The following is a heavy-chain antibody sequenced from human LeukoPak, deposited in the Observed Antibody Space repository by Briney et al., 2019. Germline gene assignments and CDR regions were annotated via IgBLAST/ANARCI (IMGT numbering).Heavy chain of an antibody. CDR3: ARVEEGYDYVWGSYRWRVFDY. CDR2: IKQDGSEK. Sequence: GWSLRLSCAASGFTVSSNYMSWVRQAPGKGLEWVANIKQDGSEKYYVDSVKGRFTISRDNAKNSLYLQMNSLRAEDTAVYYCARVEEGYDYVWGSYRWRVFDYWGQGTLVTVSS. CDR1: GFTVSSNY. J-gene: IGHJ4*02. V-gene: IGHV3-7*03. D-gene: IGHD3-16*02.